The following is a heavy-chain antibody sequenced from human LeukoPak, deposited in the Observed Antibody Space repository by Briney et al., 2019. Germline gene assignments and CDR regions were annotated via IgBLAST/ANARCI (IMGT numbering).Heavy chain of an antibody. CDR3: ASARHGDYVWDY. CDR2: IYSGDSHT. CDR1: GYSFTYW. V-gene: IGHV5-51*01. D-gene: IGHD4-17*01. J-gene: IGHJ4*02. Sequence: PGKSLKMSCKGSGYSFTYWIGWVRQMPGKGLEWMGIIYSGDSHTKYSPSFQGRVTISADKSISTAYLQWSSLEASDTAMYYCASARHGDYVWDYWGQGTLVTVSS.